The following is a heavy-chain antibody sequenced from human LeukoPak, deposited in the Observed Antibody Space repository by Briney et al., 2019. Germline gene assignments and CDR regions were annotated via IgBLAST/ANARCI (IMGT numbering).Heavy chain of an antibody. CDR3: ARAALRTPLTYFDY. D-gene: IGHD5-12*01. V-gene: IGHV4-39*07. CDR2: IYYSGST. J-gene: IGHJ4*02. CDR1: GGSISSSSYY. Sequence: KPSETLSLTCTVSGGSISSSSYYWGWIRQPPGKGLEWIGSIYYSGSTYYNPSLKSRVTIPVDTSKNHFSLKLYSVTAADTAVYYCARAALRTPLTYFDYWGQGTLVTVSS.